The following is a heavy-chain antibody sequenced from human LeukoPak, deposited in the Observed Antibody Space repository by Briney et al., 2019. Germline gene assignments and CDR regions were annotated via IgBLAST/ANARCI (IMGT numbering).Heavy chain of an antibody. Sequence: SETLSLTCSVSGGAISSSDYYWGWIRRPPGERLEWLGTIYYNANTYYTPSLQSRVIISVDTSKHQFSLKLTSVTAPDTAVYYCARTVGTHRFDYWGQGILVTVSS. CDR2: IYYNANT. CDR3: ARTVGTHRFDY. CDR1: GGAISSSDYY. V-gene: IGHV4-39*01. D-gene: IGHD4-23*01. J-gene: IGHJ4*02.